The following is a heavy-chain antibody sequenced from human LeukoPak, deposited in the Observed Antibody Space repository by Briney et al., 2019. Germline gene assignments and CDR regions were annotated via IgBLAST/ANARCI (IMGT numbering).Heavy chain of an antibody. D-gene: IGHD6-13*01. CDR3: VRGSIVAANFDI. Sequence: GGSLRLSCVVSGFSLNNYWMSWVRQAPGKGLEWVANINQDGSEKYYVDSVKGRFTISRDTAKNSLYLQLNSLRAEDTGVYFCVRGSIVAANFDIWGQGTLVTVSS. CDR2: INQDGSEK. J-gene: IGHJ5*02. CDR1: GFSLNNYW. V-gene: IGHV3-7*01.